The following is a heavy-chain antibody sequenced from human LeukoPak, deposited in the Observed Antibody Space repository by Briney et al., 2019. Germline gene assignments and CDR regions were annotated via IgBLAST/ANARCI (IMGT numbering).Heavy chain of an antibody. D-gene: IGHD6-13*01. CDR1: GGSIGSSNW. J-gene: IGHJ4*02. CDR3: ARVGVSSWHTFFDY. CDR2: IKQDGSEK. Sequence: ETLSLTCAVPGGSIGSSNWWSWVRQPPGKGLEWVANIKQDGSEKYYVDSVKGRFTISRDNAKNSLYLQMNSLRAEDTAVYYCARVGVSSWHTFFDYWGQGTLVTVSS. V-gene: IGHV3-7*03.